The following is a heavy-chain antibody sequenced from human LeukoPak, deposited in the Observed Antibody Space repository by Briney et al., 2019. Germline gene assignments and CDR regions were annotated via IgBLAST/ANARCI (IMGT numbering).Heavy chain of an antibody. CDR3: ARGISTAAGTVATSDAFDI. CDR1: GGSISSYY. J-gene: IGHJ3*02. Sequence: SETLSLTCTVSGGSISSYYWSWIRQPPGKGLEWIGYIYYSGSTNYNPSLKSRVTISVDTSKNQFSLKLSSVTAADTAVYYCARGISTAAGTVATSDAFDIWGQGTMVTVSS. V-gene: IGHV4-59*08. CDR2: IYYSGST. D-gene: IGHD6-13*01.